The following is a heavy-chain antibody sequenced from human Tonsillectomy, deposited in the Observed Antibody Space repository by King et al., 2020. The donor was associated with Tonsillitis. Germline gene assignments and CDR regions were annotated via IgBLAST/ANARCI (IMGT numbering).Heavy chain of an antibody. CDR3: AREGWDTPAAFDI. V-gene: IGHV3-53*01. CDR1: GFTVSNNY. D-gene: IGHD1-26*01. J-gene: IGHJ3*02. CDR2: IYSVENT. Sequence: VQLVESGGGLIQPGGSLRLSCAASGFTVSNNYMTWVRQAPGKGLEWVSAIYSVENTFYGDSVKGRFTISRDNSKNTLYLQMNNLRAEDTAVYYCAREGWDTPAAFDIWGQGTMVTVSP.